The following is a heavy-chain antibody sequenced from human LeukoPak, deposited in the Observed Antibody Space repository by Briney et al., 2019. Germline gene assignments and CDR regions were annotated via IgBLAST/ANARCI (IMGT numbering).Heavy chain of an antibody. D-gene: IGHD5-24*01. V-gene: IGHV3-23*01. CDR3: AKLGTIMVLGSLDH. Sequence: SGGSLRLSCTASGFTFSSYAMSWVRQAPGKGLEWVSVISGSSGSTYYADSVKGRFTISRDNSKNTLFLQMNSLRAEDTAVYYCAKLGTIMVLGSLDHWGQGTLVTVSS. J-gene: IGHJ4*02. CDR2: ISGSSGST. CDR1: GFTFSSYA.